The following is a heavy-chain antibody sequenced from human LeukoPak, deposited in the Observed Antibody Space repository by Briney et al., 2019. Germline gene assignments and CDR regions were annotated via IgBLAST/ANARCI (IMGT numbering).Heavy chain of an antibody. J-gene: IGHJ4*02. V-gene: IGHV3-7*01. CDR2: IHPNGEDR. D-gene: IGHD4-17*01. CDR1: GFTFSTYW. CDR3: VRLFGGVTTFDY. Sequence: GGSLRLSCTASGFTFSTYWMSWARPGPEKGLDRPASIHPNGEDRHHVDSVKGRFTISRDNAKNSLFLQMNSLRAEDTAVYYCVRLFGGVTTFDYWGQGTLVAVSS.